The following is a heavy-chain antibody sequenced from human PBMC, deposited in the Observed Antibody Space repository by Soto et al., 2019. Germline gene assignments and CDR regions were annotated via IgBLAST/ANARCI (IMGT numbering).Heavy chain of an antibody. CDR3: ARMYTSGYYRPDGDYYGYGLDV. CDR1: GASIRDYY. J-gene: IGHJ6*02. CDR2: MYTSGNT. Sequence: QVQLQESGPGLVKPSKTLSVTCSVSGASIRDYYWSWIRQPAGKGLEWIGRMYTSGNTKYNPSLMSRRTISSDTSVNKCPLTLRSMTAADTAIYFCARMYTSGYYRPDGDYYGYGLDVWGQGTTVTVSS. D-gene: IGHD6-19*01. V-gene: IGHV4-4*07.